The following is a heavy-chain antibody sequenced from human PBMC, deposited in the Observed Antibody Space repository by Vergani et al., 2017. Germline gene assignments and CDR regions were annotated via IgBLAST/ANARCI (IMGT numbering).Heavy chain of an antibody. CDR1: GGSIASGTYY. D-gene: IGHD3-10*01. V-gene: IGHV4-61*02. CDR2: VYTGGSA. CDR3: ARDHYGSGRNDAFDI. Sequence: QVQLQESGPGLVKPSETLSLTCTVSGGSIASGTYYWTWIRQPAGKGLEWIGRVYTGGSANYNPSFKSRVTISLDTSRNQFSLNLQSVTAADTAVYYCARDHYGSGRNDAFDIWGQGTMVTVSS. J-gene: IGHJ3*02.